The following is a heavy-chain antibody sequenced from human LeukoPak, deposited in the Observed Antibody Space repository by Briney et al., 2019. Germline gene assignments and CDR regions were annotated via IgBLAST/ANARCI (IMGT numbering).Heavy chain of an antibody. V-gene: IGHV3-21*01. CDR1: GFTFSSYS. CDR3: ARAPAIALFDY. CDR2: ISSSSSNI. D-gene: IGHD2-2*01. J-gene: IGHJ4*02. Sequence: GGSLRLSCAASGFTFSSYSMNWVRQAPGKGLEWVSSISSSSSNIYYADSVKGRFTIPRDNAKNSLYLQMNSLRADDTAVYYCARAPAIALFDYWGQGTLVSVSS.